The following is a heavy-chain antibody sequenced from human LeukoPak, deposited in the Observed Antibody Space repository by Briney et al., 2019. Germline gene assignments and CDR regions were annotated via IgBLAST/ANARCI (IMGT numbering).Heavy chain of an antibody. D-gene: IGHD3-22*01. CDR1: GGSFSGYY. V-gene: IGHV4-34*01. Sequence: SETLSLTCAVYGGSFSGYYWSWIRQPPGKGLEWIGEINHSGSTNYNPSLKSRVTISVDTSRNQFSLKLSSVTAADTAVYYCARLGRYYDSSGYYYDSYYYYYMDVXGKGTTVTVSS. J-gene: IGHJ6*03. CDR3: ARLGRYYDSSGYYYDSYYYYYMDV. CDR2: INHSGST.